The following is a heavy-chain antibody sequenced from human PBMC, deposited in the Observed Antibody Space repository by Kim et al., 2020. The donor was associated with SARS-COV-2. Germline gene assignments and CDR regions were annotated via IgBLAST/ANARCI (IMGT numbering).Heavy chain of an antibody. CDR3: AVWLETNYYYYGMDV. CDR2: MNPNSGNT. J-gene: IGHJ6*02. CDR1: GYTFTSYD. Sequence: ASVKVSCKASGYTFTSYDINWVRQATGQGLEWMGWMNPNSGNTGYAQKFQGRVTMTRNTSISTAYMELSSLRYEDTAVYYCAVWLETNYYYYGMDVWGQGTTVTVSS. D-gene: IGHD6-19*01. V-gene: IGHV1-8*01.